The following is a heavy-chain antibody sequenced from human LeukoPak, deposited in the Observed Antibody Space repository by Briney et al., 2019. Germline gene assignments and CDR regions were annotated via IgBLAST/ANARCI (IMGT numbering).Heavy chain of an antibody. Sequence: PGGSLRLSCVASGFTVSSNYMSWVRQAPGKGLEWVSVIYSDGTTYYADSVRGRFTISRDNSKNTLCLQVKSLRAEDTAVYYCARASGYYYPMDVWGQGTTVTVSS. V-gene: IGHV3-53*01. CDR3: ARASGYYYPMDV. CDR1: GFTVSSNY. D-gene: IGHD3-10*01. CDR2: IYSDGTT. J-gene: IGHJ6*02.